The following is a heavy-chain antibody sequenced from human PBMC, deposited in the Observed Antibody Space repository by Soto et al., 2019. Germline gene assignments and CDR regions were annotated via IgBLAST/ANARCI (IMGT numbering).Heavy chain of an antibody. CDR2: MNPNSGNT. J-gene: IGHJ6*02. Sequence: GALVKVSCKASGYTFTSYDINWVRQATGKGLEWMGWMNPNSGNTGYAQKFQGRVTMTRNTSKSTAYMELSSLRSEDTAVYYCARGHTWGAGYGMDVWGQGTTVTVSS. V-gene: IGHV1-8*01. CDR3: ARGHTWGAGYGMDV. CDR1: GYTFTSYD. D-gene: IGHD3-16*01.